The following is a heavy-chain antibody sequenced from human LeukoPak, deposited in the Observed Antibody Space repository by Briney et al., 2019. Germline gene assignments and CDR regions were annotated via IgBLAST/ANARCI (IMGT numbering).Heavy chain of an antibody. CDR2: IYPGDSDT. CDR3: ARHRGPVGSPREADY. D-gene: IGHD1-26*01. V-gene: IGHV5-51*01. J-gene: IGHJ4*02. Sequence: GESLKISCKVSGYSFTSYWIGWVRQMPGKGLEWMGIIYPGDSDTRYSPSFQGQVTISADKSISTACLQWSSLKASDTAVYYCARHRGPVGSPREADYWGQGTLVTVSS. CDR1: GYSFTSYW.